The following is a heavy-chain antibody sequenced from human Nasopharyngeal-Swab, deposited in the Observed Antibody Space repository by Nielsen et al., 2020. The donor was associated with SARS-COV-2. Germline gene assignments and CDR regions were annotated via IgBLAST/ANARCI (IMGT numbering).Heavy chain of an antibody. Sequence: SVKVSCNASGRTFSSYAISWVRQAPGQGLEWMGGIIPIFGTANYAQKFQGRVTITADESTSTAYMELSRLRSEDTAVYYCVVTVTTQAYYYYYGMDVWGQGTTVTVSS. CDR1: GRTFSSYA. CDR2: IIPIFGTA. J-gene: IGHJ6*02. CDR3: VVTVTTQAYYYYYGMDV. D-gene: IGHD4-17*01. V-gene: IGHV1-69*13.